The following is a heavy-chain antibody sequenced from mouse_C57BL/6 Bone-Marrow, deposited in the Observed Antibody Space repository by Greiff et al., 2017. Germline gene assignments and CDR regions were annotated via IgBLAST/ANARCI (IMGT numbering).Heavy chain of an antibody. Sequence: QVQLQQSGPELVKPGASVKISCKASGYAFSSSWMNWVKQRPGKGLEWIGRLYPGDGDTNYKGKFKGKATLTADKSSSTAYMQLSSLTAEDSAVYFCAIWGRRDYWGQGTTLTVSS. V-gene: IGHV1-82*01. CDR3: AIWGRRDY. CDR2: LYPGDGDT. CDR1: GYAFSSSW. D-gene: IGHD2-13*01. J-gene: IGHJ2*01.